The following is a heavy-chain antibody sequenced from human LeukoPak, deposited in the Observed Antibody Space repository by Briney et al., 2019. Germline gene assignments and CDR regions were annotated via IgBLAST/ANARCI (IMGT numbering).Heavy chain of an antibody. V-gene: IGHV3-21*01. CDR3: ARFISRPTGAYGMDV. Sequence: GGSLRLSCTASGFTFSSYSMNWVRQAPGKGLEWVSSISSSSSYIYYADSVKGRFTISRDNAKNSLYLQMNSLGAEDTAVYYCARFISRPTGAYGMDVWGQGTTVTVSS. CDR2: ISSSSSYI. CDR1: GFTFSSYS. D-gene: IGHD1-26*01. J-gene: IGHJ6*02.